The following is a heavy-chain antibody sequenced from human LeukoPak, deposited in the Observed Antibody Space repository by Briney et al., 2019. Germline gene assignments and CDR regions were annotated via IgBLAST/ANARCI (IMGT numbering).Heavy chain of an antibody. V-gene: IGHV1-2*02. J-gene: IGHJ5*02. D-gene: IGHD3-3*01. CDR2: INPNSGGT. CDR1: GYAFTAYY. CDR3: ARKTRHGEPVFDP. Sequence: ASVKVSCKASGYAFTAYYIHWVRQAPGEGLEWLGWINPNSGGTTYSQKFQDRVVLTRDKSIATAYMELNSLKSDDTAVYFCARKTRHGEPVFDPWGQGTQVTVS.